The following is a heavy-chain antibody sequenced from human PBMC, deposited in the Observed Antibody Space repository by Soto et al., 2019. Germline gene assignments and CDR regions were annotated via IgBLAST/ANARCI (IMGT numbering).Heavy chain of an antibody. CDR2: IWYDGSNK. CDR3: ARDMAAAAHYGMDV. CDR1: GFTFSSYV. V-gene: IGHV3-33*01. D-gene: IGHD6-13*01. Sequence: PGGSLRLSCAASGFTFSSYVMHWVRQSPGKGLEWVAVIWYDGSNKYYADSVKGRFTISRDNSKNTLYLQMNSLRAEDTAVYYCARDMAAAAHYGMDVWGQGTTVTVS. J-gene: IGHJ6*02.